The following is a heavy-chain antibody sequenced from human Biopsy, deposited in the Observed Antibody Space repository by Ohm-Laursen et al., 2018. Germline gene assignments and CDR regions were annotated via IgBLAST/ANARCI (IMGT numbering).Heavy chain of an antibody. J-gene: IGHJ4*02. CDR1: GFTFSSYA. V-gene: IGHV3-23*01. CDR2: ISGNSDII. Sequence: SLRLSCSASGFTFSSYAMTWFRQAPGKGLEWVSTISGNSDIIYDTDSVKGRFTISRDNSKNTLYLQMNSLRADGTAVYYCALAAAQTVTHFDYWGQGTLVTVSS. CDR3: ALAAAQTVTHFDY. D-gene: IGHD4-17*01.